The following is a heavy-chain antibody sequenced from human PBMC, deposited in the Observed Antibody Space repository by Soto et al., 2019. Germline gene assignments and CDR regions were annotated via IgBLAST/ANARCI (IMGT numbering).Heavy chain of an antibody. CDR2: ISSSSSYI. CDR1: VFTFSSYS. Sequence: PGGSLRLSCAASVFTFSSYSMNWVRQAPGKGLEWVSSISSSSSYIYYADSVKGRFTISRDNAKNSLYLQMNSLRAEDTAVYYCARDDILTGPIDYWGQGTLVTVSS. J-gene: IGHJ4*02. V-gene: IGHV3-21*01. D-gene: IGHD3-9*01. CDR3: ARDDILTGPIDY.